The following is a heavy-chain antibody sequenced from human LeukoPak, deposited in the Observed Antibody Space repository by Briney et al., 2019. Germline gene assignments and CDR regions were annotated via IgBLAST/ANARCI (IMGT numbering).Heavy chain of an antibody. Sequence: SETLSLTCTVSDDPIRSYYWSWIRQPPGKGLEWIGRIYTSGSTNYNPSLKSRVTMSVDTSKNQFSLKLSSVTAADTAVYYCARGDGDYGNWFDPWGQGTLVTVSS. CDR3: ARGDGDYGNWFDP. CDR2: IYTSGST. CDR1: DDPIRSYY. D-gene: IGHD4-17*01. J-gene: IGHJ5*02. V-gene: IGHV4-4*07.